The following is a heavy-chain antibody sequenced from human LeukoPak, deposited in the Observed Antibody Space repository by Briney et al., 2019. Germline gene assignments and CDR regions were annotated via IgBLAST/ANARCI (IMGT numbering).Heavy chain of an antibody. V-gene: IGHV3-7*05. Sequence: GGSLRVSCAASGFTFSSYWMSWVRQAPGKGLEWVANIKEDGSEKYYVDSVKGRVTISRENAKNSLDLQMSSLRVEDTAVYYCARWYYGSGSWCLDYWGQGTLVTVSS. CDR1: GFTFSSYW. D-gene: IGHD3-10*01. J-gene: IGHJ4*02. CDR3: ARWYYGSGSWCLDY. CDR2: IKEDGSEK.